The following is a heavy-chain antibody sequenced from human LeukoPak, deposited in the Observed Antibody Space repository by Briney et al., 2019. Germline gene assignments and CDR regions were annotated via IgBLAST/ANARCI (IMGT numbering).Heavy chain of an antibody. CDR3: AREDYYFDS. Sequence: SETLSLTCSVYGGSITAYYWSWIRQPPGKGLEWIGEINHSRGTKYNPSLESRATILLDASKNEFSLNLNSVTAADTAVYYCAREDYYFDSWGQGTLVTVSS. V-gene: IGHV4-34*01. CDR2: INHSRGT. J-gene: IGHJ4*02. CDR1: GGSITAYY.